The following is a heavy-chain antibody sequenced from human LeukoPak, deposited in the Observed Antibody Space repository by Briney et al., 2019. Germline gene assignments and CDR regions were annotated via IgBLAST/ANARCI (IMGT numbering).Heavy chain of an antibody. J-gene: IGHJ4*02. CDR2: VIPVFRTP. V-gene: IGHV1-69*13. CDR3: AAISGLVPFDS. D-gene: IGHD3/OR15-3a*01. CDR1: GDTFSTYG. Sequence: SVKVSCKTSGDTFSTYGFNWVRQAPGQGLEWMGGVIPVFRTPHYAQKFQDRVTISADESTRTVYMELNSLRSEDTAIYFCAAISGLVPFDSWGQGTLVTVSS.